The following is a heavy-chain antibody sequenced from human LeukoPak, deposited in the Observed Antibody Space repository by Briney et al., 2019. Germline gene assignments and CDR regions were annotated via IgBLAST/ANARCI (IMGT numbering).Heavy chain of an antibody. D-gene: IGHD2-2*01. CDR2: INPNDGDT. CDR3: ATANFLYCSSTTCLFDY. CDR1: GYTLTDYY. V-gene: IGHV1-2*02. Sequence: ASVKVSCKASGYTLTDYYMHWGRQAPGQGFEWMGWINPNDGDTNYAQKFQGRVTMTRDTSISTAHMEVSRLRSDDTAVYSCATANFLYCSSTTCLFDYWGQGTLVTVSS. J-gene: IGHJ4*02.